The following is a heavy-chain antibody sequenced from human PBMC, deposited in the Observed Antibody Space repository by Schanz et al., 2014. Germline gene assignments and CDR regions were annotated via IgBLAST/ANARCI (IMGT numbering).Heavy chain of an antibody. D-gene: IGHD3-3*01. J-gene: IGHJ3*02. CDR3: VTEKRMESGTWAKAFDI. Sequence: QVQLVQSGAEVKKPGASVKVSCKASGYTFTSYYMHWVRQAPGQGLEWMGIINPSVGNTNYAQKFRGRVTMTRDTSTSTVYMELSSLRSEDTAVYYCVTEKRMESGTWAKAFDIWGQGTWVTVSS. V-gene: IGHV1-46*01. CDR1: GYTFTSYY. CDR2: INPSVGNT.